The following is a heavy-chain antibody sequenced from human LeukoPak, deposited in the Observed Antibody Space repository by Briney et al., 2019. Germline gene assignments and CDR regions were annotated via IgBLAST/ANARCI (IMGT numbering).Heavy chain of an antibody. Sequence: GGSLRLSCTPSGFTFRSYSMNWVRQAPGKGLEWVSSISSSSSHIYYADSVKGRFTISRDNAKNSLYLQMNSLRAEDTAVYFCARSDYCGGDCRSSLSNYWGQGTLVTVSS. V-gene: IGHV3-21*01. D-gene: IGHD2-21*02. CDR2: ISSSSSHI. CDR1: GFTFRSYS. CDR3: ARSDYCGGDCRSSLSNY. J-gene: IGHJ4*02.